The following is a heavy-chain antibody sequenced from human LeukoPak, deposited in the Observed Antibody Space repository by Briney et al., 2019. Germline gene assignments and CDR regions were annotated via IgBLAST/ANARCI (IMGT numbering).Heavy chain of an antibody. CDR1: GYTFTSDY. J-gene: IGHJ4*02. Sequence: GASVKVSCAASGYTFTSDYMHWVRQAPGQGLEWMGIINPSGGSTSSSQKFQGRVTMTRATSTSTVDMELSSLTSEDTAVYYCARDLLVGELLNWGQRTLVTVSS. CDR3: ARDLLVGELLN. D-gene: IGHD3-10*01. CDR2: INPSGGST. V-gene: IGHV1-46*01.